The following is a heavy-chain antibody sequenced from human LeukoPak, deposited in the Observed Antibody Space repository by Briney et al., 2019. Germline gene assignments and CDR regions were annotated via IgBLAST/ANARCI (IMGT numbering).Heavy chain of an antibody. Sequence: GGSLRLSCAAPGFTFSSYAMSWVRQAPGKGLEWVSGIIDNGYITYYANSVRGRFTISRDNSKNTLFLQMSSLRAEDTAVYYCAKLGGQEVHNYYVAVWGKGTTVAVS. CDR3: AKLGGQEVHNYYVAV. V-gene: IGHV3-23*01. CDR2: IIDNGYIT. J-gene: IGHJ6*03. CDR1: GFTFSSYA. D-gene: IGHD3-16*01.